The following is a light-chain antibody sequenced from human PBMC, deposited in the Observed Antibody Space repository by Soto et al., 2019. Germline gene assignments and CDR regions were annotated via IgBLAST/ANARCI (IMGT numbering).Light chain of an antibody. CDR1: SSDVGGYNY. V-gene: IGLV2-14*01. CDR2: DVS. Sequence: QSVLTQSASVSGSPGQSITISCTGTSSDVGGYNYVSWYQQHPGKAPKLIIYDVSNRPSGVSTRFSGSKSGNTASLTISELQAEDEADYSCSSYTSTNSWVFGGGTQLTVL. CDR3: SSYTSTNSWV. J-gene: IGLJ7*01.